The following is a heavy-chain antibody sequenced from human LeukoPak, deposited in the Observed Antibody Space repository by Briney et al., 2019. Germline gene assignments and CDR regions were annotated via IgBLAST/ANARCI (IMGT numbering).Heavy chain of an antibody. CDR3: AKSSSGGWSPNNWFDP. CDR2: INPNSGGT. V-gene: IGHV1-2*02. D-gene: IGHD6-6*01. J-gene: IGHJ5*02. CDR1: GYTFTGYY. Sequence: GASVKVSCKASGYTFTGYYIHWVRQAPGQRLEWRGWINPNSGGTKYEKKFKGRVTMTRDTSISTAYMELSRLKSDDTAVYYCAKSSSGGWSPNNWFDPWGQGTLVTVSS.